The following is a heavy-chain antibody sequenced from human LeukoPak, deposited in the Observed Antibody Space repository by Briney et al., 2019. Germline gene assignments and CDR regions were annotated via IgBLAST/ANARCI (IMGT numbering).Heavy chain of an antibody. V-gene: IGHV3-33*01. Sequence: QPGRSLRLSCAASGFTFSSYGMHWVRQAPGKGLEWVAVIWYDGSNKYYADSVKGRFTISRDNSKNTLYLQMNSLRAEDTAVYYCARDYGYYGPLFYYYYGMDVWGQGTTVTVSS. CDR3: ARDYGYYGPLFYYYYGMDV. J-gene: IGHJ6*02. CDR1: GFTFSSYG. D-gene: IGHD4-17*01. CDR2: IWYDGSNK.